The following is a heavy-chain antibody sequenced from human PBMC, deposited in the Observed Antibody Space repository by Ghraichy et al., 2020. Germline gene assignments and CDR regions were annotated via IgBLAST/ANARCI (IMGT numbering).Heavy chain of an antibody. CDR3: AKKFYYGSESTSDLFDY. Sequence: GGSLRLSCAASGFTFSTHAMSWVRQAPGKRPEWVSAISGNGASTNYADSVRGRFTISRDNSKNTLYLQMNSLRVEETAVYYCAKKFYYGSESTSDLFDYWGQGTLVTVSS. CDR1: GFTFSTHA. V-gene: IGHV3-23*01. D-gene: IGHD3-10*01. CDR2: ISGNGAST. J-gene: IGHJ4*02.